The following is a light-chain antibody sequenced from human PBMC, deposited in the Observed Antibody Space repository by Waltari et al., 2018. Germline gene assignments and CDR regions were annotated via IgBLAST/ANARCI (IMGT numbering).Light chain of an antibody. J-gene: IGKJ4*01. CDR3: QQYGSSLVT. V-gene: IGKV3-20*01. CDR1: QSVSSNS. CDR2: GAS. Sequence: EIVLTQSPGTLSLSAGERVTLSCRASQSVSSNSLAWYQQKPGQAPRFLSYGASSRAPGIPDRFSGSGSGTDFTLIISKLEPEDCAVYYCQQYGSSLVTFGGGTK.